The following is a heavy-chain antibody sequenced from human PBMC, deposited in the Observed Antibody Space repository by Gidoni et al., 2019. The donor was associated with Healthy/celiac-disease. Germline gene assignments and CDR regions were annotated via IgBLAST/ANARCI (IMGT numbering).Heavy chain of an antibody. V-gene: IGHV3-74*01. CDR1: GFTFSSYW. CDR2: INSDGSST. CDR3: ARDGDLGAFDI. D-gene: IGHD2-21*02. J-gene: IGHJ3*02. Sequence: EVLLVASGGGLVQPGGSLRLSFAASGFTFSSYWMHWVRQAPGKGLVWVSRINSDGSSTSYADSVKGRFTISRDNAKNTLYLQMNSLRAEDTAVYYCARDGDLGAFDIWGQGTMVTVSS.